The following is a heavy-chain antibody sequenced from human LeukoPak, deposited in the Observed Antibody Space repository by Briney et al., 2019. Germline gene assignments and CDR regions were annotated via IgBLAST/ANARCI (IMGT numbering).Heavy chain of an antibody. Sequence: GGSLRPSCAASGFSLSGYYMTWIRQAPGKGLEWISHISTSGSTVYYADSVKGRFTISRDNTRNSVSLQMNSLRAEDTAVYYCARDQAAIVVTGTLDCWGQGTLVTVSS. V-gene: IGHV3-11*01. CDR3: ARDQAAIVVTGTLDC. CDR2: ISTSGSTV. J-gene: IGHJ4*02. D-gene: IGHD2-21*02. CDR1: GFSLSGYY.